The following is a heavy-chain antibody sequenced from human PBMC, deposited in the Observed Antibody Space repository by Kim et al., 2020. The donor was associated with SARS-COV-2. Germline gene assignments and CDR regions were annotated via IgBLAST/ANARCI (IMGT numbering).Heavy chain of an antibody. Sequence: GGSLRLSCAASGFTFSSYSMNWVRQAPGKGLEWVSSISSSSSYIYYADSVKGRFTISRDNAKNSLYLQMNSLRAEDTAVYYCARVALSIAVAHPFDYWGQGNLVTVSS. CDR2: ISSSSSYI. CDR1: GFTFSSYS. CDR3: ARVALSIAVAHPFDY. J-gene: IGHJ4*02. V-gene: IGHV3-21*01. D-gene: IGHD6-19*01.